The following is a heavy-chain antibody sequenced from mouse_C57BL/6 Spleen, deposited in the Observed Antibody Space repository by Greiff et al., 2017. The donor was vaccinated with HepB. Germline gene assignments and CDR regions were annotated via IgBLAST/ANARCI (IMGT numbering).Heavy chain of an antibody. CDR2: ISSGGDYI. Sequence: VHLVESGEGLVKPGGSLTLSCAASGFTFSRYAMSWVRQTPEKRLEWVAYISSGGDYIYYADTVKGRCTISRDNARNTLYLEMSSLKSEDTAMYYCTRDGELGRFAYWGQGTLVTVSA. D-gene: IGHD4-1*01. J-gene: IGHJ3*01. CDR3: TRDGELGRFAY. V-gene: IGHV5-9-1*02. CDR1: GFTFSRYA.